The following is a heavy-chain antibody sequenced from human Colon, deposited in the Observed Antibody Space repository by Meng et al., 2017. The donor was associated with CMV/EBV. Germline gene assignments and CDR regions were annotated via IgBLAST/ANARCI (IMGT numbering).Heavy chain of an antibody. J-gene: IGHJ4*02. D-gene: IGHD6-13*01. Sequence: EVQLVGLGGALVQLVGSLRISCAASGFTVSSNYMSWVRQAPGKGLEWVSVIYSGGSTYYADSVKGRFTISRDNSKNTLYLQMNSLRAEDTAVYYCARDSSSWYADYWGQGTLVTVSS. CDR2: IYSGGST. CDR3: ARDSSSWYADY. V-gene: IGHV3-66*01. CDR1: GFTVSSNY.